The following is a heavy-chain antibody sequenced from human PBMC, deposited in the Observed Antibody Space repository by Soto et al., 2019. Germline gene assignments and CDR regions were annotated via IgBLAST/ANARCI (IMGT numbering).Heavy chain of an antibody. J-gene: IGHJ5*02. CDR1: GFTFSDYY. V-gene: IGHV3-11*01. Sequence: GGSLRLSCAASGFTFSDYYMSWIRQAPGKGLEWVSYISSGSTIYYADSVKGRFTISRDNAKNSLYLQMNSLRAEDTAVYYCARDAAARPGCWFDPWGQGTLVTVSS. D-gene: IGHD6-6*01. CDR2: ISSGSTI. CDR3: ARDAAARPGCWFDP.